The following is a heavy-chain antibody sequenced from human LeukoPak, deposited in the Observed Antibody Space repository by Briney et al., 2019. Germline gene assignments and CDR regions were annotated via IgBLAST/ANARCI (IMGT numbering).Heavy chain of an antibody. V-gene: IGHV3-48*03. CDR1: GFTFSIND. J-gene: IGHJ6*02. CDR3: ERRLFYGRDV. Sequence: PGGSLRLSWSASGFTFSINDINCVRQAPGKGLEWVSYISSSGSTIYYADSVKGRFTISRDNAKNSLYLQMNSLRAEHPAVYYCERRLFYGRDVWG. CDR2: ISSSGSTI. D-gene: IGHD2-15*01.